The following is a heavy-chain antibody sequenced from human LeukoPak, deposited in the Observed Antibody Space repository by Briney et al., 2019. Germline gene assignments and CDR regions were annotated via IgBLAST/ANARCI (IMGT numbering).Heavy chain of an antibody. CDR2: ISSSSSYI. Sequence: PGGSLRLSCAASGFTFSSYSMNWVRQAPGKGLEWVSSISSSSSYIYYADSVKGRFTISRDNAKNSLYLQMNSLRAEDTAVYYCARVPIYSLYMDVWGKGTTVTASS. CDR1: GFTFSSYS. D-gene: IGHD5-18*01. CDR3: ARVPIYSLYMDV. J-gene: IGHJ6*03. V-gene: IGHV3-21*01.